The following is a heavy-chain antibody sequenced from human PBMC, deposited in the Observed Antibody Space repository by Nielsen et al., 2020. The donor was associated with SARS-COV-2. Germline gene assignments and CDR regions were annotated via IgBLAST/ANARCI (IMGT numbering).Heavy chain of an antibody. D-gene: IGHD3-10*01. CDR1: GGSISSGDYY. CDR2: IYYSGST. V-gene: IGHV4-30-4*01. CDR3: AREVVRGLGGMDV. J-gene: IGHJ6*02. Sequence: SETLSLTCTVSGGSISSGDYYWSWIRQPPGKGLEWIGYIYYSGSTYYNPSLKSRVTISVDTSKNQFSLKLSSVTAADTAVYYCAREVVRGLGGMDVWGQGTTVTVSS.